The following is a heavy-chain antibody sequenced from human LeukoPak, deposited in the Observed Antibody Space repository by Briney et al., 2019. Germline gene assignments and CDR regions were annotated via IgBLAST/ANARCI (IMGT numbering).Heavy chain of an antibody. CDR2: IFYSGST. CDR1: GGSISTSNYY. D-gene: IGHD2/OR15-2a*01. V-gene: IGHV4-39*07. CDR3: ARSGYFQPDY. J-gene: IGHJ4*02. Sequence: SETLSLTCTVSGGSISTSNYYWGWIRQPPGKGLEWIGNIFYSGSTYYSPSVKSRVTISLDTSRNQFSLKLNSVTAADTAVYYCARSGYFQPDYWGQGTLVTVSS.